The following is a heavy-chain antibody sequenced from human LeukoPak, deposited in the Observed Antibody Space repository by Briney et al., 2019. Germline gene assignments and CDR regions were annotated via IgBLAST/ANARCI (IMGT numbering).Heavy chain of an antibody. D-gene: IGHD6-19*01. CDR3: ARSVAGTSAPFDP. V-gene: IGHV1-69*13. CDR2: IIPIFGTA. CDR1: GGTFSSYA. Sequence: ASVKVSCKASGGTFSSYAISWVRQAPGQGLEWMGGIIPIFGTANYAQKFQGRVTITADESTGTAYMELSSLRSEDTAVYYCARSVAGTSAPFDPWGQGTLVTVSS. J-gene: IGHJ5*02.